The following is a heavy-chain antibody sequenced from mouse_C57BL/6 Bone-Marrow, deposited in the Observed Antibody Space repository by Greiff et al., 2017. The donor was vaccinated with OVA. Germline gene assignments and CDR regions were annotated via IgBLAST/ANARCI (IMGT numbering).Heavy chain of an antibody. Sequence: VQLQQPGAELVKPGASVKLSCKASGYTFTSYWMHWVKQRPGQGLEWIGMIHPNSGSTNYNEKFKSKATLTVDKSSSTAYMQLSSLTSEDSAVYYCSRSLYYYGSSPWFAYWGKGTLVTVSA. CDR3: SRSLYYYGSSPWFAY. CDR2: IHPNSGST. V-gene: IGHV1-64*01. J-gene: IGHJ3*01. D-gene: IGHD1-1*01. CDR1: GYTFTSYW.